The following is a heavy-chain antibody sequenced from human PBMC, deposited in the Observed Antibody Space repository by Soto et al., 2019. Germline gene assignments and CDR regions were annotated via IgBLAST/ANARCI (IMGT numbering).Heavy chain of an antibody. CDR2: IDWDDDK. J-gene: IGHJ6*02. Sequence: GSGPTLVNATQTLTLTCPFSGFSLSTSGMCVSWIRQPPGKALEWLARIDWDDDKYYSTSLKTRLTISKDTSKNQVVLTMTNMDPVDTATYYCARMSLVFGVVINSYYYYGMDVWGQGTTVTVSS. V-gene: IGHV2-70*11. CDR1: GFSLSTSGMC. CDR3: ARMSLVFGVVINSYYYYGMDV. D-gene: IGHD3-3*01.